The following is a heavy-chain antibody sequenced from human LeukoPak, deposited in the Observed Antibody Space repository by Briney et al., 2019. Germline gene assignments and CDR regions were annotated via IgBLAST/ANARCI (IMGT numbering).Heavy chain of an antibody. CDR3: ARPFSSGWPFDY. V-gene: IGHV1-18*01. J-gene: IGHJ4*02. D-gene: IGHD6-19*01. CDR1: GYTFTSYG. Sequence: ASVKVSCKASGYTFTSYGISWVRQAPGQGLEWMGWISAYNGNTNYAQKLQGRVTMTTDTSTSTAYMQLRSLRSDDTAVYYCARPFSSGWPFDYWVQGTLVTVSS. CDR2: ISAYNGNT.